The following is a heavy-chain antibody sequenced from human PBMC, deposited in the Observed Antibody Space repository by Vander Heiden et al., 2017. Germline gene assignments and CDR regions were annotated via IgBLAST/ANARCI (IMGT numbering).Heavy chain of an antibody. Sequence: EVQLLESGGGLVLPGGSLRLSCAASGFTFSSYGMSWVRLAPGEGLEWVSTISGNSANTHYAESVKGRFTISRDSSKNTLYLQMNSLRAEDTAVYYCARDVGGSAFFDYWGQGTLVTVSS. CDR3: ARDVGGSAFFDY. CDR2: ISGNSANT. D-gene: IGHD3-16*01. CDR1: GFTFSSYG. V-gene: IGHV3-23*01. J-gene: IGHJ4*02.